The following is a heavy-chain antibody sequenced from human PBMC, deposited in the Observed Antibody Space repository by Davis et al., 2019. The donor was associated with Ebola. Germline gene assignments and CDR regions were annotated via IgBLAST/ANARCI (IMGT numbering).Heavy chain of an antibody. CDR2: ISGSGGST. CDR3: AREMVRYYYGMDV. D-gene: IGHD2-8*01. CDR1: GFTFSSYA. J-gene: IGHJ6*02. V-gene: IGHV3-23*01. Sequence: GESLKISCAASGFTFSSYAMSWVRQAPGKGLEWVSVISGSGGSTYYADSVKGRFTISRDNSKNTLYLQMNSLRAEDTAVYYCAREMVRYYYGMDVWGQGTTVTVSS.